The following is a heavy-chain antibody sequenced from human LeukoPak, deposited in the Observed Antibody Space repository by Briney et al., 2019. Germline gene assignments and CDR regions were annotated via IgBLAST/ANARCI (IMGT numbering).Heavy chain of an antibody. Sequence: GGSLRLPCAASGFALSSNYVGWVRQAPGGGLHWVSLLYSDGGTYYADSVKGRFTISRDTSKNTLYLQMNSLRVDDTAVYYCARDLYSSAWYGIHWGQGTLVIVSS. J-gene: IGHJ4*02. CDR3: ARDLYSSAWYGIH. V-gene: IGHV3-53*01. CDR2: LYSDGGT. CDR1: GFALSSNY. D-gene: IGHD6-19*01.